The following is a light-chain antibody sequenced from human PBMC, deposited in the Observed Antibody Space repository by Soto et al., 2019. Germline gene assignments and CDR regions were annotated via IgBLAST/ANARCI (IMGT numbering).Light chain of an antibody. CDR2: EVS. V-gene: IGLV2-8*01. J-gene: IGLJ2*01. CDR3: SSYAGSNNVV. CDR1: SSDLGGYSY. Sequence: QSALTQPPSASGSPGQSVTISCTGSSSDLGGYSYVSWYQQHPGKAPKLMIYEVSKRPSGVPDRFSGSESGSTASLTVSGLQAEDEADYYCSSYAGSNNVVFGGGTKLTVL.